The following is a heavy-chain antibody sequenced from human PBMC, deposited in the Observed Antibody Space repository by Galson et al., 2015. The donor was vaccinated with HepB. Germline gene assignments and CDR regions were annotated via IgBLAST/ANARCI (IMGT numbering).Heavy chain of an antibody. J-gene: IGHJ4*02. V-gene: IGHV3-74*01. CDR2: INGDGSST. CDR1: GFTFSTSW. Sequence: SLRLSCAASGFTFSTSWVHWVRQAPGEGLVWVSRINGDGSSTSDADSVKGRFTISRDNAKNTLYLQMNSLRVEDTAMYYCARGGPLGTYYFDYWGQGLLVTVSS. D-gene: IGHD3/OR15-3a*01. CDR3: ARGGPLGTYYFDY.